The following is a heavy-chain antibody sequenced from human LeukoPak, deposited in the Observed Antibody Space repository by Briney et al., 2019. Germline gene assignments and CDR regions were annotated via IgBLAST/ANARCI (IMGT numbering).Heavy chain of an antibody. V-gene: IGHV4-61*01. CDR2: IYNSGST. CDR1: GGSVRSGSYY. D-gene: IGHD3-22*01. Sequence: PSETLSLTCTVSGGSVRSGSYYWTWIRQPPGKGLEWIGSIYNSGSTNYNPSLKSRVTISVDTSKNRFSLRLSSVTAADTAVYYCASGYYDGSGYSSTYYYYGVDVWGQGTTVTVSS. CDR3: ASGYYDGSGYSSTYYYYGVDV. J-gene: IGHJ6*02.